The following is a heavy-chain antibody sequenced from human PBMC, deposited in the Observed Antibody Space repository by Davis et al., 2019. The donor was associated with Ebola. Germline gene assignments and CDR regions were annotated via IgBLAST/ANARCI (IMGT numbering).Heavy chain of an antibody. CDR1: GFTFSSYW. V-gene: IGHV3-7*01. CDR3: AKRGYYYDSSGYSYYFDY. J-gene: IGHJ4*02. CDR2: IKQDGSEK. D-gene: IGHD3-22*01. Sequence: GESLKISCAASGFTFSSYWMSWVRQAPGKGLDWVANIKQDGSEKYYADSVKGRFTISRDNSKNTLYLQMNSLRAEDTAVYYCAKRGYYYDSSGYSYYFDYWGQGTLVTVSS.